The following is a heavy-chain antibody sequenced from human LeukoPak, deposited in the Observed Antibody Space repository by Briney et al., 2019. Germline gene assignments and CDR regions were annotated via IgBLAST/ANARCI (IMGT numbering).Heavy chain of an antibody. CDR2: LSANGGST. D-gene: IGHD6-13*01. Sequence: GGSLRLSCAASGFTFSTYAMSWVRQAPGKGLEWVSTLSANGGSTYYADSVKGRFTISRDNSKNTLDLQMNSLRVEDTAVYYCAKPPPDSSSWLFDYWGQGTLVTVSS. CDR3: AKPPPDSSSWLFDY. J-gene: IGHJ4*02. V-gene: IGHV3-23*01. CDR1: GFTFSTYA.